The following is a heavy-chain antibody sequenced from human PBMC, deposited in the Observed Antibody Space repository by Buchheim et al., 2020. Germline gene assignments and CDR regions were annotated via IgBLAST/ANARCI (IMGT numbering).Heavy chain of an antibody. J-gene: IGHJ4*02. CDR3: ARVGYCSGGSCYEALDY. Sequence: QVQLQESGPGLVKPSETLSLTCTVSGGSVSSGSYYWSWIRQPPGKGLEWIGYIYYSGSTNYNSSLKSRVTISVDTSKNQFSLKLSSVTAADTAVYYCARVGYCSGGSCYEALDYWGQGTL. CDR2: IYYSGST. V-gene: IGHV4-61*01. CDR1: GGSVSSGSYY. D-gene: IGHD2-15*01.